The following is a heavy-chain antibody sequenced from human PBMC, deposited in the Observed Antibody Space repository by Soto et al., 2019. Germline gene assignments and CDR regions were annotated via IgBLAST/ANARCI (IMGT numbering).Heavy chain of an antibody. V-gene: IGHV4-39*01. CDR3: ARKLVGATHDFDY. D-gene: IGHD1-26*01. Sequence: SETLSLTCTVSGGSISISSYYWGWIRQPPGKGLEWIGSIYYTGSTYYDPSLKSRVTISVDTSKNQFSLKLSSVTAADTAVYYCARKLVGATHDFDYWGQGTLVTVSS. CDR1: GGSISISSYY. CDR2: IYYTGST. J-gene: IGHJ4*02.